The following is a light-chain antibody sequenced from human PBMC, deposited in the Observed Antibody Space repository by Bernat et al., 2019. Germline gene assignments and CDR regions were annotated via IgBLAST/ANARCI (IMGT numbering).Light chain of an antibody. CDR2: DVS. CDR3: CSYAGSYTFDV. V-gene: IGLV2-11*01. J-gene: IGLJ3*02. CDR1: SSDVGGYNY. Sequence: QSALTQPRSVSGSPGQSVTISCTGTSSDVGGYNYVSWYQQHPGKPPKLMIYDVSKRPSGVPDRFSGSKSGNTASLTISGLQAEDEADYYCCSYAGSYTFDVFGGGTKLTVL.